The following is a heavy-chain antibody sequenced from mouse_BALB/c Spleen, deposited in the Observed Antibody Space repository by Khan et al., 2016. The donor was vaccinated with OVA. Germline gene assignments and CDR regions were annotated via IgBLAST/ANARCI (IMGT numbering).Heavy chain of an antibody. CDR3: AREIYYDYADYYAMDY. CDR1: GFSLTGYG. D-gene: IGHD2-4*01. CDR2: IWGDGST. Sequence: QVQLKESGPGLVAPSQSLSITCTVSGFSLTGYGVNWVRQPPGKGLEWLGMIWGDGSTDYNSALKSRLSISKDNPKSQVFLKMNRLHTDDTARYYCAREIYYDYADYYAMDYWGQGTSVTVSS. J-gene: IGHJ4*01. V-gene: IGHV2-6-7*01.